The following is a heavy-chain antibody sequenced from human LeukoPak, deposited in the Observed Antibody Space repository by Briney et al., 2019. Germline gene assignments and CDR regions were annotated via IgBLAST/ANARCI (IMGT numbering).Heavy chain of an antibody. Sequence: ASVEVSCKASGYTFTGYYMHWVRQAPGQGLEWMGWINPNSGGTNYAQKFQGRVTMTRDTSISTAYMELSRLRSDDTAVYYCARDLGYYDSSGYSDYWGQGTLVTVSS. CDR1: GYTFTGYY. J-gene: IGHJ4*02. CDR3: ARDLGYYDSSGYSDY. CDR2: INPNSGGT. V-gene: IGHV1-2*02. D-gene: IGHD3-22*01.